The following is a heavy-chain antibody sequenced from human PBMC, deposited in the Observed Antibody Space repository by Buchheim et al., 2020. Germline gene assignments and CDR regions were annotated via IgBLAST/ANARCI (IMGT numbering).Heavy chain of an antibody. Sequence: QVQLVESGGGVVQPGRSLRLSCAASGFTFSSYGMHWVRQAPGKGLEWVAVISYDGSNKYYADSVKGRFTISRDNSKNTLYLQMNSLRAEDTAVYYCAKFISSSSAFDYWGQGTL. CDR3: AKFISSSSAFDY. CDR1: GFTFSSYG. V-gene: IGHV3-30*18. J-gene: IGHJ4*02. D-gene: IGHD6-6*01. CDR2: ISYDGSNK.